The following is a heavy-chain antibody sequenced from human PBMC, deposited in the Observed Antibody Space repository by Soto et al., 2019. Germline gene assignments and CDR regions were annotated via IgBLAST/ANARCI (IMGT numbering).Heavy chain of an antibody. CDR1: GYTFTSYD. CDR3: ARGGLRFLEWSRYGMDV. CDR2: MNPNSGNT. V-gene: IGHV1-8*01. J-gene: IGHJ6*02. Sequence: QVQLVQSGAEVKKPGASVKVSCKASGYTFTSYDINWVRQATGQGLEWMGWMNPNSGNTGYAQKFQGRVTMTRNTSSSXXYMELSSPRSEDTAVYYCARGGLRFLEWSRYGMDVWGQGTTVTVSS. D-gene: IGHD3-3*01.